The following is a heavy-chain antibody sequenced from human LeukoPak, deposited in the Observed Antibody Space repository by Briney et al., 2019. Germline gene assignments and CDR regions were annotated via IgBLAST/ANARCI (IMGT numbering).Heavy chain of an antibody. V-gene: IGHV4-4*07. CDR1: GGSISSYY. J-gene: IGHJ4*02. CDR2: IYTSGST. Sequence: TTSETLSLTCTVSGGSISSYYWSWIRQPAGKGLEWIGRIYTSGSTNYNPSLKSRVTMSVDTSKNQFSLKLSSVTAADTAVYYCASSRLYSSSWKIDYWGQGTLVTVSS. CDR3: ASSRLYSSSWKIDY. D-gene: IGHD6-13*01.